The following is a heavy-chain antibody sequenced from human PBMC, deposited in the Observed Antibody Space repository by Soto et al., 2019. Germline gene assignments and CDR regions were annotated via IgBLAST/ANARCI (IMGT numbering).Heavy chain of an antibody. CDR3: AKDLDPTTVTPYYFDY. CDR1: GFTFSSYA. D-gene: IGHD4-17*01. Sequence: PGGSLRLSCAASGFTFSSYAMSWVRQAPGKGLEWVSAISGSGGSTYYADSVKGRFTISRDNSKNTLYLQMNSLRAEDTAVYYCAKDLDPTTVTPYYFDYWGQGTLVTVSS. V-gene: IGHV3-23*01. CDR2: ISGSGGST. J-gene: IGHJ4*02.